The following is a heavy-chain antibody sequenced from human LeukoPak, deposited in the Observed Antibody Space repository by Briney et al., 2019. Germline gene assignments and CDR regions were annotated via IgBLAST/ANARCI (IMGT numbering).Heavy chain of an antibody. CDR3: ARDHGGGGLRGFDY. V-gene: IGHV1-46*01. CDR2: INPSGGST. D-gene: IGHD2-21*01. J-gene: IGHJ4*02. Sequence: ASVKVSCKASGYTFSSNYMHWVRLAPGQGLEWMGIINPSGGSTTHAQKFQGRVTMTRDTSTSTVYMELSRLRSEDTAVYYCARDHGGGGLRGFDYWGQGTLVTVSS. CDR1: GYTFSSNY.